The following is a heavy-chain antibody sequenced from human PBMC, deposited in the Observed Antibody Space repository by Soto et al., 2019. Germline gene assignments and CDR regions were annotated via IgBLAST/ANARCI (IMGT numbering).Heavy chain of an antibody. CDR1: GGSISSGGYY. J-gene: IGHJ6*02. CDR2: IYYSGST. Sequence: QVQLLESGPGLVKASQTLSLTCTVSGGSISSGGYYWSWIRQHPGKGLEWIGYIYYSGSTYYNPSLKSRVTISVDTSKNQFSLKLSSVTAADTAVYYCARVCGGDCHYGMDVWGQGTTVTVSS. D-gene: IGHD2-21*02. V-gene: IGHV4-31*03. CDR3: ARVCGGDCHYGMDV.